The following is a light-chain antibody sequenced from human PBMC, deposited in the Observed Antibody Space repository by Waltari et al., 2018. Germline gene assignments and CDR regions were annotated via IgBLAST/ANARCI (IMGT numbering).Light chain of an antibody. CDR3: QHYVRLPVT. J-gene: IGKJ1*01. CDR2: DVS. CDR1: QIIFRA. Sequence: EIMLPQSPGTLSLSPGERATLSCRASQIIFRALAWYQQKPGQAPRLLIYDVSTRASGIPDRFSGSGSGTDFSLTISRLEPEDFAVYYCQHYVRLPVTFGQGTKLEFK. V-gene: IGKV3-20*01.